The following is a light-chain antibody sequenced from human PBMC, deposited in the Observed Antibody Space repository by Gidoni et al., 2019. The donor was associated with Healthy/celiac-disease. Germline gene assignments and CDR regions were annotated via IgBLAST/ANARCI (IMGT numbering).Light chain of an antibody. CDR1: QSISSC. Sequence: DIQMTQSPSTLSASVGDRVTTTYRASQSISSCLAWYQQKPGKAPTLLIYKASSLESGVPSRFSGSGSGPEFTLTISSLQPDDFAPYYCQHPWTFGQGTKVEIK. CDR3: QHPWT. J-gene: IGKJ1*01. V-gene: IGKV1-5*03. CDR2: KAS.